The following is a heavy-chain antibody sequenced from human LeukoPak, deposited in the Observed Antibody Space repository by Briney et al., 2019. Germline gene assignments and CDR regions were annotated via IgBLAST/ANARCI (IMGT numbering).Heavy chain of an antibody. CDR1: GYTFTGFY. V-gene: IGHV1-2*02. D-gene: IGHD7-27*01. Sequence: ASVKVSCKASGYTFTGFYIHWVRQAPGQGLEWMGWINPNSGGTKYAQRFQGRVTMTRDTSISTAYMELNSLRSDDTAVYYCATDLPSANWGFDYWGQGTLVTVSS. CDR3: ATDLPSANWGFDY. J-gene: IGHJ4*02. CDR2: INPNSGGT.